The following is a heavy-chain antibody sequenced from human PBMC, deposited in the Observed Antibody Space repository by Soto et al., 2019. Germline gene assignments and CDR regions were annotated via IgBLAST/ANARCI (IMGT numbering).Heavy chain of an antibody. V-gene: IGHV4-34*01. Sequence: TSETLSLTCAVYGGSFSGYYWSWIRQPPGKGLEWIGEINHSGSTNYNPSLKSRVTISVDTSKNQFSLKLSSVTAADTAVYYCAGYGSGSTDDAFDIWGQGTMVTVSS. CDR1: GGSFSGYY. CDR3: AGYGSGSTDDAFDI. CDR2: INHSGST. D-gene: IGHD3-10*01. J-gene: IGHJ3*02.